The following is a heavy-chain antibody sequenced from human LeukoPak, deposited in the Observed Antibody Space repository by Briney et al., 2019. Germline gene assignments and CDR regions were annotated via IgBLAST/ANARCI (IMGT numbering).Heavy chain of an antibody. J-gene: IGHJ5*02. Sequence: ASVKVSCQASGYRFTTYGISWVRQAPGLGLEWMGWISVYNGNTNYAQNLQGRVTMTTDTSTSTAYMELRSLRYDDTAVYYCARDMIAARPGWFDPWGQGTLVTVSS. V-gene: IGHV1-18*01. CDR2: ISVYNGNT. CDR3: ARDMIAARPGWFDP. CDR1: GYRFTTYG. D-gene: IGHD6-6*01.